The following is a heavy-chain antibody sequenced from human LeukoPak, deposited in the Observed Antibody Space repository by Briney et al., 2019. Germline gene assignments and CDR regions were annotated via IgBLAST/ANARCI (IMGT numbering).Heavy chain of an antibody. D-gene: IGHD3-22*01. Sequence: GGSLRLSCAASGFTFNTYAMSWVRQAPGKGLEWVSSISGGGGTAYYADSVEGRVTILRDNSKSTLYLRMNSLRAEDTALYYCARHTSYDSSGYYFDYWGQGTLVTVSS. J-gene: IGHJ4*02. CDR1: GFTFNTYA. V-gene: IGHV3-23*01. CDR2: ISGGGGTA. CDR3: ARHTSYDSSGYYFDY.